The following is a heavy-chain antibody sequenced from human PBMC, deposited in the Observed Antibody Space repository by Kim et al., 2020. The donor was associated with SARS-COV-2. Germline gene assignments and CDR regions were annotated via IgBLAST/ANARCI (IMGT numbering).Heavy chain of an antibody. J-gene: IGHJ4*02. Sequence: TAYPASVKGRFTISRDDSKNRAYLQMNGLKTEDTAMYYCSKSYCGGDCYPHWGQGTLVTVSS. V-gene: IGHV3-73*01. CDR3: SKSYCGGDCYPH. CDR2: T. D-gene: IGHD2-21*02.